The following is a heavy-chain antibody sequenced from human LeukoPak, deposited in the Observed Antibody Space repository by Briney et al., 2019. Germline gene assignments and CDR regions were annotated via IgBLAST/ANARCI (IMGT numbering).Heavy chain of an antibody. CDR1: GFTFSGYS. J-gene: IGHJ4*02. CDR2: ISSSTSYI. CDR3: ARAGGSTVSHSDY. D-gene: IGHD4-17*01. Sequence: GGSLRLSCAAPGFTFSGYSMNWIRQAPGKGLEWVSSISSSTSYIYYADSVKGRFTISKDNAKNSLYLQMNSLRAEDTAVYYCARAGGSTVSHSDYWGQGTLVTVSS. V-gene: IGHV3-21*01.